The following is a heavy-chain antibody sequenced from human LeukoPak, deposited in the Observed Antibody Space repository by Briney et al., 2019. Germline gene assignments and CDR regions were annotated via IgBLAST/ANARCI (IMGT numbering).Heavy chain of an antibody. CDR3: AGKRITMVRGVIEGRPFDP. V-gene: IGHV3-21*01. J-gene: IGHJ5*02. CDR1: GFTFSSYS. D-gene: IGHD3-10*01. Sequence: PGGSLRLSCAASGFTFSSYSMNWGRQAPGKGLEWVSSISSSSSYIYYADSVKGRFTISRDNAKNSLYLQMNSLRAEDTAVYYCAGKRITMVRGVIEGRPFDPWGEGTLVTVSS. CDR2: ISSSSSYI.